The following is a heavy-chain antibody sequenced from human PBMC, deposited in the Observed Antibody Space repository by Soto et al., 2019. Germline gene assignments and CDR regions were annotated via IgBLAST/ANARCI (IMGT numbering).Heavy chain of an antibody. D-gene: IGHD6-19*01. CDR1: GFTLSRDG. CDR2: ITDNGGST. CDR3: ARGSSGFYDY. J-gene: IGHJ4*02. V-gene: IGHV3-23*01. Sequence: GGSLRLSCAASGFTLSRDGMSWVRQAPGKGLEWVSLITDNGGSTYYADSVKGRFTISGDESINTAYLQWTSLKASDTAMYYCARGSSGFYDYWGQGTLVTVSS.